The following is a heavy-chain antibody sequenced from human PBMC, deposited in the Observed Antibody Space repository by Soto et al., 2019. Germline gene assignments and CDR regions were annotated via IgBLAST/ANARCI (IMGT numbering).Heavy chain of an antibody. CDR1: GFTFSDYY. V-gene: IGHV3-11*01. J-gene: IGHJ6*03. CDR2: ISSSGSTI. D-gene: IGHD3-10*01. Sequence: GGSLRLSCAASGFTFSDYYMSWIRQAPGKGLEWVSYISSSGSTIYYADSVKGRFTISRDNAKNSLYLQMNSLRAEDTAVYYCARDESITMVRGVEYYYYYMDVWGKGTTVTVSS. CDR3: ARDESITMVRGVEYYYYYMDV.